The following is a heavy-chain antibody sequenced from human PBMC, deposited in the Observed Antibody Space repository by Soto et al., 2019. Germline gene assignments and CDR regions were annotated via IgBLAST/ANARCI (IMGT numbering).Heavy chain of an antibody. CDR2: IYDSGST. J-gene: IGHJ4*02. CDR3: ARRYGGNFDY. V-gene: IGHV4-30-4*02. CDR1: GGSIRNTHYY. Sequence: SATLSLTCTVSGGSIRNTHYYWSWIRQPPWAGLEWIGHIYDSGSTYNNPSLKSRVTISVDTSKNQFSLKLSSVTAADTAVYYCARRYGGNFDYWGQGTLVTVSS. D-gene: IGHD1-26*01.